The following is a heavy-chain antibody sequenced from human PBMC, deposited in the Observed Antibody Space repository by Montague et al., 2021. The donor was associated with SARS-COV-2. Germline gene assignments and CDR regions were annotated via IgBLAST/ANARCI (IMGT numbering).Heavy chain of an antibody. CDR1: GGSFNGYY. J-gene: IGHJ5*02. CDR2: INHRGSP. V-gene: IGHV4-34*01. D-gene: IGHD3-22*01. CDR3: ARGKEDFFMTVVVVTAASYSFATWGQGTLVTVAP. Sequence: SETLSLTCAVSGGSFNGYYWGWIRQPPGKGLEWVGEINHRGSPTYNPSLKSRVNISADTSKNQFSLRLTSVTAADTATYFCARGKEDFFMTVVVVTAASYSFATWGQGTLVTVAPGGQGTLGTVSS.